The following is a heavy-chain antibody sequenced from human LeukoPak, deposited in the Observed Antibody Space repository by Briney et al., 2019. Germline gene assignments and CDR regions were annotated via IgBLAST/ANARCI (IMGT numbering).Heavy chain of an antibody. CDR2: IKQDGSTK. Sequence: GGSLRLSCAASGFSFTNSWMAWVRQAPGKGLEWVANIKQDGSTKHYADSLKGRVTISRDNPKNSLYLQMISLRVDDTAVYYCARDTDGSLDYWGQGILVTVAS. CDR1: GFSFTNSW. CDR3: ARDTDGSLDY. V-gene: IGHV3-7*01. D-gene: IGHD1-26*01. J-gene: IGHJ4*02.